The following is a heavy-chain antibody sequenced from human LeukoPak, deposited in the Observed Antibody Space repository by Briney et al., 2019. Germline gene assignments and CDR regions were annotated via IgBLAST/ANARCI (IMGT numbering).Heavy chain of an antibody. CDR3: VKGRITMVRGVFDY. D-gene: IGHD3-10*01. J-gene: IGHJ4*02. CDR2: ISSNGGST. Sequence: GGSLRLSCSASGFTFSSYAMHWVRQAPGKGLEYVSAISSNGGSTYYADSVKGRFTISRDNSKNTLYLQMSSLRAEDTAVYYCVKGRITMVRGVFDYWGRGTLVTVSS. CDR1: GFTFSSYA. V-gene: IGHV3-64D*09.